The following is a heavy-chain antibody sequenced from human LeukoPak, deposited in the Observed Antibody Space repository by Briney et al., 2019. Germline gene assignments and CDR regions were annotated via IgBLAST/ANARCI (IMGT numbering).Heavy chain of an antibody. CDR1: GDSISSGSYY. CDR2: IYTSGST. V-gene: IGHV4-61*02. D-gene: IGHD3-22*01. J-gene: IGHJ4*02. Sequence: PSETLSLTCTVSGDSISSGSYYWTWIRQPAGKGLEWIGRIYTSGSTNYNPSLKSRVTISVDTSKNQFSLKLSSVTAADTAVYYCATSITMIVVVIGWGQGTLVTVSS. CDR3: ATSITMIVVVIG.